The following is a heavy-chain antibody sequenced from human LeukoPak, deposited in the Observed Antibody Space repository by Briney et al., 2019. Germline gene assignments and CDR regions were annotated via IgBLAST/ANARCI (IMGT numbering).Heavy chain of an antibody. CDR2: ISVTGGST. CDR1: GFIFSRYA. D-gene: IGHD3-22*01. CDR3: AKDSTYYYDSSGYYPPYYFDY. J-gene: IGHJ4*02. V-gene: IGHV3-23*01. Sequence: GGSLRLSGAASGFIFSRYAMSWVRQAPGKGLEWVSVISVTGGSTFYADSVKGRFTTSRDNSKNTLYLQMNSLRAEDTAVYYCAKDSTYYYDSSGYYPPYYFDYWGQGTLVTVSS.